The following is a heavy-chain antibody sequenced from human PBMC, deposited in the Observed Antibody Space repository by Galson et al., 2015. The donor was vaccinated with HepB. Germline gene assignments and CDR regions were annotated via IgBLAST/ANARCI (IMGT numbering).Heavy chain of an antibody. CDR1: GGTFSSYA. D-gene: IGHD2-15*01. V-gene: IGHV1-69*04. CDR3: AAGHCSGGSCYFRPYYYYGMDV. Sequence: SVKVSCKASGGTFSSYAISWVRQAPGQGLEWMGRIIPILGIANYAQKFQGRVTITADKSTSTAYMELNSLRSEDTAVYYCAAGHCSGGSCYFRPYYYYGMDVWGQGTTATVSS. CDR2: IIPILGIA. J-gene: IGHJ6*02.